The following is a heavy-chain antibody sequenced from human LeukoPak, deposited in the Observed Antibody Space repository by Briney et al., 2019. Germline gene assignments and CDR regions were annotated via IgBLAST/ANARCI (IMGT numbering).Heavy chain of an antibody. D-gene: IGHD6-19*01. Sequence: SEPLSLTCTVSGDSFNTYYWRWLRQPPGKGLEWIGYMFYSGSTNYNPSLKSRVNISVDPSKNQFSLNLHSVTAADTALYYCARVGQWQYYFDYWGQGTLVSVCS. V-gene: IGHV4-59*01. CDR1: GDSFNTYY. CDR3: ARVGQWQYYFDY. J-gene: IGHJ4*02. CDR2: MFYSGST.